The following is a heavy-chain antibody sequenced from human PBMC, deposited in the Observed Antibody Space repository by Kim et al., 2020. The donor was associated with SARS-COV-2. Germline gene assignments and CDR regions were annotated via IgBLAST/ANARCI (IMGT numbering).Heavy chain of an antibody. J-gene: IGHJ5*02. CDR2: IISNSDGGTT. D-gene: IGHD1-26*01. V-gene: IGHV3-15*01. CDR3: TTDHSWANWFDP. Sequence: GGSLRLSCEGSGFTFTAAWMSWVRQAPGKGPEWVGRIISNSDGGTTAYAAPVRGRFTISRDDSKNMLYLQMNSLKTEDTAVYYCTTDHSWANWFDPWGQGTPVTVSS. CDR1: GFTFTAAW.